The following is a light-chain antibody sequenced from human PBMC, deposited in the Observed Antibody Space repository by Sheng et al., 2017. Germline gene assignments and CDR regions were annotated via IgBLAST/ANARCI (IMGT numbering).Light chain of an antibody. V-gene: IGLV3-21*01. CDR1: NIGSKS. Sequence: SYELTQPPSVSVAPGKTARITCGGNNIGSKSVNWYQQKPGQAPVLVVYDDRDRPSGIPERFSGSNSGNTATLTISGTQAMDEADYYCQAWDSSTAHVVFGGGTKLTVL. CDR3: QAWDSSTAHVV. J-gene: IGLJ2*01. CDR2: DDR.